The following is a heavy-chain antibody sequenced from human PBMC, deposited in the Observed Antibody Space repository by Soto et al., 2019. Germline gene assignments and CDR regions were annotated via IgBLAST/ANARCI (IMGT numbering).Heavy chain of an antibody. CDR1: GGSISSSSYY. CDR2: IYYSGST. CDR3: AREVRVYYDSSAFADY. J-gene: IGHJ4*02. D-gene: IGHD3-22*01. Sequence: SETLSLTCTVSGGSISSSSYYWGWIRQPPGKGLEWIGYIYYSGSTNYNPSLKSRVTISVDTSKNQFSLKLSSVTAADTAVYYCAREVRVYYDSSAFADYWGQGTLVTVSS. V-gene: IGHV4-61*01.